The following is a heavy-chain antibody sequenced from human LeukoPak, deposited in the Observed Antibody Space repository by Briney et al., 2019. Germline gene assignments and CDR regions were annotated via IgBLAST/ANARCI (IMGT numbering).Heavy chain of an antibody. V-gene: IGHV3-21*01. D-gene: IGHD1-26*01. Sequence: GGPLRLSCAASGFTFSSYSMNWVRQAPGKGLEWVSSISSSSSYIYYADSVKGRFTISRDNAKNSLYLQMNSLRAEDTAVYYCARAGSEEYYFDYWGQGTLVTVSS. CDR3: ARAGSEEYYFDY. J-gene: IGHJ4*02. CDR1: GFTFSSYS. CDR2: ISSSSSYI.